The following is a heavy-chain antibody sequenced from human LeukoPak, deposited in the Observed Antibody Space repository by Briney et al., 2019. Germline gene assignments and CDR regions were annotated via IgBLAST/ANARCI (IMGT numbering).Heavy chain of an antibody. D-gene: IGHD3-3*01. CDR3: AKVPFTYYDFWSGQFDY. Sequence: GGSLRLSCVASGFTFSSYAMSWVRQAPGKGLEWVSAISGSGGSTYYADSVKGRFTISRDNSKNTLYLQMNSLRAEDTAVYYCAKVPFTYYDFWSGQFDYWGQGTLVTVSS. J-gene: IGHJ4*02. CDR2: ISGSGGST. V-gene: IGHV3-23*01. CDR1: GFTFSSYA.